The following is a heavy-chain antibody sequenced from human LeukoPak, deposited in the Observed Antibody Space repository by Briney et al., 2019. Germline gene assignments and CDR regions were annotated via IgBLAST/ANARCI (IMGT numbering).Heavy chain of an antibody. J-gene: IGHJ4*02. V-gene: IGHV1-2*02. CDR2: INPNSGGT. D-gene: IGHD2-2*01. CDR3: ARVSTSCCYEIDY. Sequence: GASVKVSCKASGYTFTGYYMHWVRQAPGQGPEWMGWINPNSGGTNYAQKFQGRVTMTRDTSISTAYMELSRLRSDDTAVYYCARVSTSCCYEIDYWGQGTLVTVSS. CDR1: GYTFTGYY.